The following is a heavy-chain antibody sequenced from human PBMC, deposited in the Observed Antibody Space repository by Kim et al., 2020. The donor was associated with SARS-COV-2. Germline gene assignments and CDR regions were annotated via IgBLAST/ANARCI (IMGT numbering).Heavy chain of an antibody. D-gene: IGHD2-8*02. V-gene: IGHV4-39*07. CDR2: T. J-gene: IGHJ6*02. CDR3: ARDYWVGPVDV. Sequence: TYYNPSLKSRVTISVDTSKNQFSLKLSSVTAADTAVYYCARDYWVGPVDVWGQGTTVTVSS.